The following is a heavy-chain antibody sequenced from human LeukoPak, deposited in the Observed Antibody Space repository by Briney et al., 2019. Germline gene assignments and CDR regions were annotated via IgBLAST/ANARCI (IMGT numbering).Heavy chain of an antibody. CDR3: ARGSSDCTSASCYNF. D-gene: IGHD2-2*02. V-gene: IGHV1-8*01. Sequence: ASVKVSCKASGYTFTSYDINWVRQATGQGLEWMGWMNPNSGNTGYAQNFQGRVTMTRDTSISTAYMELASLTSGDTAVYYCARGSSDCTSASCYNFWGQGTLVTVSA. CDR1: GYTFTSYD. CDR2: MNPNSGNT. J-gene: IGHJ4*02.